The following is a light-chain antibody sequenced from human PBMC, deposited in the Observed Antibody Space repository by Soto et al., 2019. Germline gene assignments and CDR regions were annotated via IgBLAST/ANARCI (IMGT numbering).Light chain of an antibody. CDR3: QQFGTPIT. Sequence: EIVLTQSPGTLSLSPGERATLSCRASQSVSINLAWYQQKPGQAPRLLIYGASSRATGIPDRFSGSGSGTDFTLTISRLEPEDFAVYYCQQFGTPITFGQGTRLEIK. J-gene: IGKJ5*01. CDR2: GAS. V-gene: IGKV3-20*01. CDR1: QSVSIN.